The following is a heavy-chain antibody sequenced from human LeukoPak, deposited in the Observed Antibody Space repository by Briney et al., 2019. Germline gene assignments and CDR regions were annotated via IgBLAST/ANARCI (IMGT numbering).Heavy chain of an antibody. D-gene: IGHD3-3*02. J-gene: IGHJ3*02. CDR3: AKDNHFWSGYYAADAFDI. CDR2: ISWNSGSI. CDR1: GFTFDDYA. V-gene: IGHV3-9*01. Sequence: SLRLSCAASGFTFDDYAMHWVRQAPRKGLEWVSGISWNSGSIGYADSVKGRFTISRDNAKNSLYLQMNSLRAEDTALYYCAKDNHFWSGYYAADAFDIWGQGTMVTVSS.